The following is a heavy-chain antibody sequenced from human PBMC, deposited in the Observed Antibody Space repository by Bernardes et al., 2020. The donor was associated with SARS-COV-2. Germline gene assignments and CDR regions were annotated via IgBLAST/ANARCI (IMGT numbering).Heavy chain of an antibody. D-gene: IGHD4-17*01. J-gene: IGHJ4*02. Sequence: GSLRLSCAASGFTFSSYSMNWVRQAPGKGLEWVSSISSSSSYIYYADSVKGRFTISRDNAKNSLYLQMNSLRAEDTAVYYCARDETLRPLYDYGDYQGSYWGQGTLVTVSS. V-gene: IGHV3-21*01. CDR3: ARDETLRPLYDYGDYQGSY. CDR1: GFTFSSYS. CDR2: ISSSSSYI.